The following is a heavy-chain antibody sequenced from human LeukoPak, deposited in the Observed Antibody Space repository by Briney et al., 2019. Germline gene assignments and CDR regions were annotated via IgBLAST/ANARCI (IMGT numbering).Heavy chain of an antibody. J-gene: IGHJ3*02. CDR1: GYTFTSYS. Sequence: ASVKVSCKASGYTFTSYSMNWVRQAPGQGLEGMGIINPSGGSTSYAQKFRGRVSMTRDTSTSTVYMELSSLRPEDTAVYYCARVVGATSALAFDIWGQGTMVSVSS. V-gene: IGHV1-46*01. D-gene: IGHD1-26*01. CDR2: INPSGGST. CDR3: ARVVGATSALAFDI.